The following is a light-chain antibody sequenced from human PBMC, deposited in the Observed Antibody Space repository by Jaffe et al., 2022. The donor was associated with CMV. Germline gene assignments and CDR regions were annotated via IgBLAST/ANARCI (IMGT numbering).Light chain of an antibody. CDR2: DVS. CDR1: SSDVGAYNY. V-gene: IGLV2-8*01. CDR3: SSFAGSNNLI. Sequence: QSALTQPPSASGSPGQSVTISCTGTSSDVGAYNYVSWYQQHPGKAPKLMIYDVSKRPSGVPDRFSGSKSDNTASLTVSGLQTEDEADYYCSSFAGSNNLIFGGGTKLTVL. J-gene: IGLJ2*01.